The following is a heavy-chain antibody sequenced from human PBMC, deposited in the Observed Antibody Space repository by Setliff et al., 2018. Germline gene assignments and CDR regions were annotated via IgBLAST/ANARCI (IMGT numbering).Heavy chain of an antibody. Sequence: SVKVSCKASGGTFNNYGATWVRQAPGQGLEWMGGTIPFFGTTNYAQNFQGRVTITTNESPGTAYMELSSLRSEDTAVYYCAREMLVVRGVNSYYYHMDVWGKGTTVTVSS. V-gene: IGHV1-69*05. CDR1: GGTFNNYG. J-gene: IGHJ6*04. CDR3: AREMLVVRGVNSYYYHMDV. D-gene: IGHD3-10*01. CDR2: TIPFFGTT.